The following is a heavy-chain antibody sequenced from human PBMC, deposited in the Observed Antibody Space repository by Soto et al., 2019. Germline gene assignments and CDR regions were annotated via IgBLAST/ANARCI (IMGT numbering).Heavy chain of an antibody. CDR1: GGTFSSYT. CDR3: ARGGSPRVFEYYMDV. CDR2: IIPILCIA. V-gene: IGHV1-69*02. J-gene: IGHJ6*03. Sequence: QVQLVQSGAEVKKPGSSVKVSCKASGGTFSSYTISWVRQAPGQGLEWMGRIIPILCIANYAQKFQGRVTMTADKSTSTTYMELSSLRSEDTAVYYCARGGSPRVFEYYMDVWGKGTTVTVSS. D-gene: IGHD2-15*01.